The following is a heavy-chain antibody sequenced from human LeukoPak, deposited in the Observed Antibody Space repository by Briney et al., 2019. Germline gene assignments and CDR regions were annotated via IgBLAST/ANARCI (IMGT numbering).Heavy chain of an antibody. D-gene: IGHD6-19*01. J-gene: IGHJ4*02. CDR3: AKDHQWRMRRNYFDY. V-gene: IGHV3-23*01. Sequence: AGSLRLSCAASGFTFSSYAMRWVRQAPGKGLEWVATISGSGGNTYYADSVKGRFTISRDNSKNTLYLQMNSLRAEDTAVYYCAKDHQWRMRRNYFDYWGQGTLVTVSS. CDR1: GFTFSSYA. CDR2: ISGSGGNT.